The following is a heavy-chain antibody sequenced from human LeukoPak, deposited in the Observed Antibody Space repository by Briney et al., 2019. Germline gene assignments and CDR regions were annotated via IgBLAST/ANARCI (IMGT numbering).Heavy chain of an antibody. CDR3: ARDLELERNRWNYFES. D-gene: IGHD1-1*01. CDR1: GGSISSFF. CDR2: IHYSGDS. Sequence: PSETLSLTCTVSGGSISSFFWSWIRQPPGKGLEWIGSIHYSGDSKYNPSLKSRVSLSIDMSKERFSLRLSSVTAADTAVYYCARDLELERNRWNYFESWGQGTLVTVSS. V-gene: IGHV4-59*01. J-gene: IGHJ4*02.